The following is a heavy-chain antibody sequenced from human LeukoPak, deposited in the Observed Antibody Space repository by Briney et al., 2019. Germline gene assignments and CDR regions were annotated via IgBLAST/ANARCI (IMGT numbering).Heavy chain of an antibody. CDR1: GYTFTSYD. J-gene: IGHJ4*02. V-gene: IGHV1-8*01. CDR3: AYESSAYYVY. CDR2: MNPNSGNT. D-gene: IGHD3-22*01. Sequence: ASVKVSCKASGYTFTSYDINWVRQATGQGLEWMGWMNPNSGNTGYAQKFQGRVTMTTDTPTSTAYMELRSLRSDDTAVYYCAYESSAYYVYWGQGTLVTVSS.